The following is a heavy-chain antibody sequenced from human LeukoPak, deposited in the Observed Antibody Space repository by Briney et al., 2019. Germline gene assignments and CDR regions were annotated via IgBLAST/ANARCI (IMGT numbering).Heavy chain of an antibody. CDR2: ISYDGSNK. CDR3: AKELRRWLQSDAFDI. J-gene: IGHJ3*02. D-gene: IGHD5-24*01. V-gene: IGHV3-30*18. CDR1: GFTFSSYG. Sequence: PGGPLRLSCAASGFTFSSYGMHCVRQAPGKGLEWVAVISYDGSNKYYADSVKGRFTISRDNSKNTLYLQMNSLRAEDTAVYYCAKELRRWLQSDAFDIWGQGTMVTVSS.